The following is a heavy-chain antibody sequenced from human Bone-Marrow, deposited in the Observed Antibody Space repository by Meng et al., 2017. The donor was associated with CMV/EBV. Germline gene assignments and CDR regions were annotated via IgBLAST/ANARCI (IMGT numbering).Heavy chain of an antibody. CDR3: ATGPTHENFDF. V-gene: IGHV1-18*01. J-gene: IGHJ4*02. D-gene: IGHD2/OR15-2a*01. CDR2: ISPYNGDT. Sequence: ASVKVSCKASGYTFTSYGISWLRQAPGQGLEWMGWISPYNGDTNYAPSLQARVTLTADTSTSTAYMDLRSLRSDDTAVYYCATGPTHENFDFWGQGTLVNGAS. CDR1: GYTFTSYG.